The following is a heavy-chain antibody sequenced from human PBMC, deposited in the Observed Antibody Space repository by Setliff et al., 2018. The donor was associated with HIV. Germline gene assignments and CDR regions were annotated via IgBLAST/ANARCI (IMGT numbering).Heavy chain of an antibody. CDR3: ARGEPTILIIPAAFFDY. J-gene: IGHJ4*02. CDR1: GFRFDDYG. Sequence: VGSLRLSCAASGFRFDDYGMSWVRQAPGKGLDWVSGINWNGGSTGYADSVRGRFTISRDTAKKSLYLQMNSLRAEDTAVYYCARGEPTILIIPAAFFDYWGQGTLVTVSS. V-gene: IGHV3-20*04. D-gene: IGHD2-2*01. CDR2: INWNGGST.